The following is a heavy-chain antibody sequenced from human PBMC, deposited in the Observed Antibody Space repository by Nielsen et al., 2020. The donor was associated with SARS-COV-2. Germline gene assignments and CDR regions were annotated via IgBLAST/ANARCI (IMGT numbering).Heavy chain of an antibody. Sequence: SETLSLTCAVSGGSISSSNWWSWVRPPPGKGLEWIGEIYHSGTTNYNPSLKSRVTISVDKSKNQFSLKLSSVTAADTAVYYCARSPGYSSSWSEGWFDPWGQGTLVTVSS. J-gene: IGHJ5*02. D-gene: IGHD6-13*01. V-gene: IGHV4-4*02. CDR2: IYHSGTT. CDR3: ARSPGYSSSWSEGWFDP. CDR1: GGSISSSNW.